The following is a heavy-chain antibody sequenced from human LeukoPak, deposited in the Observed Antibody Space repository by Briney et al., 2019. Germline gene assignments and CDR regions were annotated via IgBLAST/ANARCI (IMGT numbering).Heavy chain of an antibody. D-gene: IGHD6-13*01. CDR3: TRDEAAATD. V-gene: IGHV3-7*01. Sequence: PGGSLRLSCAGSGFTFSSYWMSWIRQAPGEGPEWVANIKQDGREKHYVDSVKGRFTISRDNAKNSLYLQMNSLRAEDTAIYYCTRDEAAATDWGQGALVTVSS. CDR2: IKQDGREK. CDR1: GFTFSSYW. J-gene: IGHJ4*02.